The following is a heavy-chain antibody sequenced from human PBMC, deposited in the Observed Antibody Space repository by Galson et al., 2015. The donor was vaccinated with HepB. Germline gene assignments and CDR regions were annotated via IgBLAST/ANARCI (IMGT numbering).Heavy chain of an antibody. CDR2: IKSKTDGGTT. J-gene: IGHJ6*02. V-gene: IGHV3-15*01. CDR3: TTPYYYDTDYYYGMDV. CDR1: GFTFSNAW. Sequence: SLRLSCAASGFTFSNAWKSWVRQAPGKGLEWVGRIKSKTDGGTTDYAAPVKGRFTISRDDSKNTLYLQMNSLKTEDTAVYYCTTPYYYDTDYYYGMDVWGQGTTVTVSS. D-gene: IGHD3-22*01.